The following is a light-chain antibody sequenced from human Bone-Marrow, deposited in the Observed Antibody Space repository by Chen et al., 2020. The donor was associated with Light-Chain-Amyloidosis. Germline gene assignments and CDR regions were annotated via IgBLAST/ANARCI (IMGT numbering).Light chain of an antibody. V-gene: IGLV3-25*03. J-gene: IGLJ2*01. CDR3: QSAESSGTYEVI. Sequence: SYELTQPPSVSVSPGQTARITCSGDDLPTKYAYWYQQKPGQAPGLVIHRGTERPSGISERFSGSSSGKTATLTISGVQAEDEADYHCQSAESSGTYEVIFGGGTKLTVL. CDR2: RGT. CDR1: DLPTKY.